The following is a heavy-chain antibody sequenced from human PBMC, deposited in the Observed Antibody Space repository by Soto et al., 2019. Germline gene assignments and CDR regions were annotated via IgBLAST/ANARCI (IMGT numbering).Heavy chain of an antibody. D-gene: IGHD5-18*01. Sequence: GWALRLSCSASGFTFRSFTMNWVRQAPGKGLEWVSTISGNSAYIYYTDALRGRFTISRDNAKNSLHLQMNSLRAEDTAVYYCTSDASGYSSARGWFDPWGPGTMVTVSS. J-gene: IGHJ5*02. CDR1: GFTFRSFT. V-gene: IGHV3-21*01. CDR2: ISGNSAYI. CDR3: TSDASGYSSARGWFDP.